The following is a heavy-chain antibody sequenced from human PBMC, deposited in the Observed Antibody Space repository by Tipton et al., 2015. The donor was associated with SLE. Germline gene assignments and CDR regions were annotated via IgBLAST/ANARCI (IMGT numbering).Heavy chain of an antibody. CDR1: GGSFGDHY. D-gene: IGHD6-19*01. Sequence: GSLRLSCAVYGGSFGDHYWTWIRQAPGKGLEWIGTIFHRGTTNYNPSLKSRVTISVDTSKNQFSLKLSSVTAADTAVYYCAKGLGAYSSGWRYYYYYMNVWGKGTTVTVSS. CDR3: AKGLGAYSSGWRYYYYYMNV. J-gene: IGHJ6*03. CDR2: IFHRGTT. V-gene: IGHV4-34*01.